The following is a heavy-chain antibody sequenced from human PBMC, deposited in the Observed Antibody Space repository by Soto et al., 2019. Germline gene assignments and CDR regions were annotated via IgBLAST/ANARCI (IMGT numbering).Heavy chain of an antibody. V-gene: IGHV3-30*18. J-gene: IGHJ6*02. D-gene: IGHD3-10*01. CDR3: AKDLGSGKPYYYYAMDV. CDR2: ISYDGSNK. CDR1: GFIFSRYG. Sequence: ESGGGVVQPGTSLRLSCEASGFIFSRYGMHWVRQAPGKGLEWVAVISYDGSNKYYAESVKGRFIISRDTSENTLYLQMNSLRAEDTAVYFCAKDLGSGKPYYYYAMDVWGQGTTVTVSS.